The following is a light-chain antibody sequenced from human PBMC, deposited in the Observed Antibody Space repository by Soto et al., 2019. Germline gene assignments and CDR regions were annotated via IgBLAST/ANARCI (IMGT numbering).Light chain of an antibody. CDR1: QDISNY. CDR2: DAS. J-gene: IGKJ5*01. V-gene: IGKV1-33*01. Sequence: DIQMTQSPSSLSASVGERVTITCQASQDISNYLNWYQQKPGKAPKLLIYDASNLETGVPSRFSGSGSGTDFTFTISSLQPEDIATYYCQQYDNLITFVQGTRLEIK. CDR3: QQYDNLIT.